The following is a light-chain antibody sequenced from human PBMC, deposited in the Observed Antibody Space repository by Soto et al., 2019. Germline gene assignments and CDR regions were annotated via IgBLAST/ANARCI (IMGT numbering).Light chain of an antibody. CDR2: LGS. Sequence: DIVMTQSPLSLSVTPGEPASISCRSSQSLVHATGYNYLDWCLQKPGQSPQLLIQLGSMRASGVPDRFSGSGSGTDFTLTISRVEAEDVGIYYCMQVLQTPVTFGPGTRVDI. CDR3: MQVLQTPVT. J-gene: IGKJ3*01. V-gene: IGKV2-28*01. CDR1: QSLVHATGYNY.